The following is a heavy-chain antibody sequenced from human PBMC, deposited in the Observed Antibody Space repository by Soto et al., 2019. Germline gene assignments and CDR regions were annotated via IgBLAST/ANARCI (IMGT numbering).Heavy chain of an antibody. V-gene: IGHV4-59*01. CDR3: ARVQMATLYFDS. CDR1: GSSISGFY. D-gene: IGHD5-12*01. J-gene: IGHJ4*02. Sequence: SETLSLTCTVSGSSISGFYWSWVRQPPGRGLEWIGYVYYSGTHNYNPSLKSRLTISIDTSKNQFSLKLSSVTAADTAAYYCARVQMATLYFDSWGQGTLVTVSS. CDR2: VYYSGTH.